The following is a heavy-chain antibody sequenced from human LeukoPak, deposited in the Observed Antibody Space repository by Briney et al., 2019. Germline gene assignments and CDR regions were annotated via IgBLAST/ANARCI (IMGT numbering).Heavy chain of an antibody. D-gene: IGHD3-9*01. CDR3: AALPTGYQNFDY. V-gene: IGHV3-23*01. Sequence: GGCLRLSCAASGFTFSSYGMSWVRQAPGKGLEWVSTNSGSGGSTYYADSVKGRFTISRDNSKNTLFLQMHSLRAEDTAVYYCAALPTGYQNFDYWGQGTLVTVSS. J-gene: IGHJ4*02. CDR2: NSGSGGST. CDR1: GFTFSSYG.